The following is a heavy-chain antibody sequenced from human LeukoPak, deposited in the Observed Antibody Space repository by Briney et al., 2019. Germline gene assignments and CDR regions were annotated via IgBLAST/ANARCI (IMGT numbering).Heavy chain of an antibody. Sequence: GGSLRLSCAASGFTFSGSAIYWVRQASGKGLEWVGRIRSKPNNYATAYAASVKGRFTISIDESKNTAYLQMNSLTVEDTDVYYCTRWPKDGTPFDYWGQGTLVTVSS. CDR3: TRWPKDGTPFDY. D-gene: IGHD1-1*01. V-gene: IGHV3-73*01. CDR2: IRSKPNNYAT. CDR1: GFTFSGSA. J-gene: IGHJ4*02.